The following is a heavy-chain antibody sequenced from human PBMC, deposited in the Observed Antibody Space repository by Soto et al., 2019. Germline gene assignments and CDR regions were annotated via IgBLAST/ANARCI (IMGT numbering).Heavy chain of an antibody. V-gene: IGHV3-21*02. CDR2: LDPSSTYI. D-gene: IGHD4-17*01. CDR1: GFTFSAYT. J-gene: IGHJ5*01. CDR3: VRGSYGDYDS. Sequence: EVQLVESGGGLVKPGGSLRLSCAASGFTFSAYTMNWVRQAPGKGLEWVSSLDPSSTYIYYADSVKGRFTLSRDNAKNPLFLRLNSLRADDTAIYYCVRGSYGDYDSWGQGTLVTVSS.